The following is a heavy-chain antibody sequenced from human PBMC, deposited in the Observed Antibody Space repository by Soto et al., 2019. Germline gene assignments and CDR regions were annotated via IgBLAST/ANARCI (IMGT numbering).Heavy chain of an antibody. Sequence: ASVKDSCKASGYTFTGYYMHWVRQAPGQGLEWMGWINPNSGGTNYAQKFQGRVTMTRDTSISTAYMELSRLRSDDTAVYYCAKWGVPAASAYYYYYYYGMDVWGQGTTVTVSS. V-gene: IGHV1-2*02. J-gene: IGHJ6*02. D-gene: IGHD2-2*01. CDR3: AKWGVPAASAYYYYYYYGMDV. CDR2: INPNSGGT. CDR1: GYTFTGYY.